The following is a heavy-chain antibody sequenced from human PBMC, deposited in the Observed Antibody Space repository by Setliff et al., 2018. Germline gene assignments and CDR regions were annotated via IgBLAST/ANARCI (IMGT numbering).Heavy chain of an antibody. CDR3: ARGQPPTPRPYLYHMDV. J-gene: IGHJ6*03. V-gene: IGHV1-8*02. D-gene: IGHD2-15*01. Sequence: ASAKVSCKASGYTFSAYDFNWVRQAPGQGLEWVGSMSPQSDNTVYAQKFLGRVTMTKNTSISTAYMELSSLRSEDTAVYYCARGQPPTPRPYLYHMDVWGKGTTVTVSS. CDR1: GYTFSAYD. CDR2: MSPQSDNT.